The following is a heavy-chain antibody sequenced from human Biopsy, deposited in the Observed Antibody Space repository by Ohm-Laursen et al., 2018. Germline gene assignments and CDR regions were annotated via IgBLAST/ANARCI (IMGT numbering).Heavy chain of an antibody. J-gene: IGHJ4*02. CDR2: IYWDDDK. Sequence: TQTLTLTFTFSGFSLNTYREGVGWIRQPPGKALEWLALIYWDDDKRYRPSLESRLTITKDTSKNQVLLIMTNMDPVDTATYFCVHRRMTPSEFDYWGQGTLVTVSS. V-gene: IGHV2-5*02. CDR3: VHRRMTPSEFDY. CDR1: GFSLNTYREG.